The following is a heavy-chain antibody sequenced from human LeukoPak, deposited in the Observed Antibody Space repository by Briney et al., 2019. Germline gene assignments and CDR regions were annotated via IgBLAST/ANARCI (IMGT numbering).Heavy chain of an antibody. V-gene: IGHV3-23*01. J-gene: IGHJ4*02. CDR2: ISGSGETT. Sequence: GGSLRLSCAASGFTVSSNYMSWVRQAPGKGLEWVSVISGSGETTFYADSVRGRFTISRDNSKSTLYLQMTSLRAEDTGVYYCAKKIDSGSYPLDYWGQGTLVTISS. CDR3: AKKIDSGSYPLDY. CDR1: GFTVSSNY. D-gene: IGHD3-10*01.